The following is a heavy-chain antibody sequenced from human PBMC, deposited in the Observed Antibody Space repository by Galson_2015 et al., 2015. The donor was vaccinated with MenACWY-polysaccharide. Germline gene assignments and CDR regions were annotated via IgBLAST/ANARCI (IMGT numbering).Heavy chain of an antibody. D-gene: IGHD2-21*02. V-gene: IGHV4-61*02. CDR2: ISTSGST. CDR3: ARESNLGGDPTAYDN. CDR1: GGAISSGYYY. Sequence: TLSLTCSASGGAISSGYYYWSWIRQPAGKRLEWIGRISTSGSTNYNPSLKSRVTISLDTSENQFSLKVTSVTAADTAVYYCARESNLGGDPTAYDNWGQGTLVTVSS. J-gene: IGHJ4*02.